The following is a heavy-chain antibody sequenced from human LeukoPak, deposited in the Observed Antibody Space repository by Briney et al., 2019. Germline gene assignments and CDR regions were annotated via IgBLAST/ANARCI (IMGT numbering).Heavy chain of an antibody. V-gene: IGHV4-4*07. Sequence: SETLSLTCTVSGGSISSYYWSWIRQPAGKGLEWIGRMYGSGSTNYNPSLKSRVTMSVDTSKNQFSLKLTSVTAAGTAVYYCARGDSTNLYNWFDPWGQGTLVTVSS. CDR2: MYGSGST. J-gene: IGHJ5*02. CDR1: GGSISSYY. CDR3: ARGDSTNLYNWFDP. D-gene: IGHD2-2*01.